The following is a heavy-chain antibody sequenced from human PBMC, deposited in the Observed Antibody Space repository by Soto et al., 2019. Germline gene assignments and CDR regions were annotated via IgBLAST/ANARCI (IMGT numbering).Heavy chain of an antibody. CDR3: ARGSRYYYYYYGMDV. V-gene: IGHV3-7*01. J-gene: IGHJ6*02. Sequence: PGGSLRLSCVTSGFTFSRNTMSWVRQAPGKGLEWVANIKQDGSEKYYVDSVKGRFTISRDNAKNSLYLQMNSLRAEDTAVYYCARGSRYYYYYYGMDVWGQGTTVTVS. CDR1: GFTFSRNT. CDR2: IKQDGSEK.